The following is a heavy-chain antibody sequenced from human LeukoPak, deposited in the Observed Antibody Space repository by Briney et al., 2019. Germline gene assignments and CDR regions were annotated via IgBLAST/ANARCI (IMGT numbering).Heavy chain of an antibody. D-gene: IGHD4-23*01. Sequence: GGSLRLSCAASGFTFSSYSMNWVRQAPGKGLEWVSSISSSSSYIYYADSVKGRFTISRDNAKNSLYLQMNSLRAEDTAVYYCARSPRNSDGMDVWGQGTTVTVSS. J-gene: IGHJ6*02. CDR3: ARSPRNSDGMDV. CDR2: ISSSSSYI. CDR1: GFTFSSYS. V-gene: IGHV3-21*01.